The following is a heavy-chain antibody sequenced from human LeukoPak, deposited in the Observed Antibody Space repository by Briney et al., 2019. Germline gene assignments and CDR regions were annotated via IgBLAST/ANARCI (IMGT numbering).Heavy chain of an antibody. CDR3: AKDQSIAAAGFSGGAFDI. Sequence: PGGSLRLSCAASGFTFSSYGMHWVRQAPGKGLEWVAFIRYDGSNKYYADSVKGRFTISRDNSKNTLYLQMNSLRAEDAAVCYCAKDQSIAAAGFSGGAFDIWGQGTMVTVSS. J-gene: IGHJ3*02. D-gene: IGHD6-13*01. CDR2: IRYDGSNK. V-gene: IGHV3-30*02. CDR1: GFTFSSYG.